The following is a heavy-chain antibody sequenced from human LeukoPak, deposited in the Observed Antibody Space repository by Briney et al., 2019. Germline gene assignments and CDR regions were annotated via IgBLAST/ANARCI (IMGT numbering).Heavy chain of an antibody. CDR2: ISYDGSSK. CDR1: GFTFSSYG. D-gene: IGHD2/OR15-2a*01. V-gene: IGHV3-30*03. CDR3: ARGENSKTYPVSGY. J-gene: IGHJ4*02. Sequence: PGKSLRLSCAASGFTFSSYGMHWVRQAPGKGLGWVAVISYDGSSKYYIESVKGRFTISRDNSKNTLFLQMNSLRAEDTALYYCARGENSKTYPVSGYWGQGTLVTVSS.